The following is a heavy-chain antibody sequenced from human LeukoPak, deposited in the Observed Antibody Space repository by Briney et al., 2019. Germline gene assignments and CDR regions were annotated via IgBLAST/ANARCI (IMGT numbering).Heavy chain of an antibody. CDR3: ARGITWTQMWLGLDY. D-gene: IGHD5-12*01. CDR2: ISYTASTT. J-gene: IGHJ4*02. CDR1: GGSISSYY. V-gene: IGHV3-30*03. Sequence: LSLTCTVSGGSISSYYWSWVRQAPGKGLEWVAVISYTASTTYYTDSVKGRFTISRDISKSTLYLQMNSLRAEDTAIYYCARGITWTQMWLGLDYWGQGTLVTVSS.